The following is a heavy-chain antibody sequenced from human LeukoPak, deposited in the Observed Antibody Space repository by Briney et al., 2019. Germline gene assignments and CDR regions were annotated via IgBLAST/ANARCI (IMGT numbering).Heavy chain of an antibody. CDR2: IYSGGST. Sequence: PGGSLRLSCAASGFTVSSNYMSWVRQAPGKGLEWVSVIYSGGSTYYADSVKGRFTISRDNSKNTLYLQMNSLRAEDTAVYYCAREGYYYGSGSYYNTYWGQGTLVTDSS. D-gene: IGHD3-10*01. J-gene: IGHJ4*02. CDR1: GFTVSSNY. CDR3: AREGYYYGSGSYYNTY. V-gene: IGHV3-66*01.